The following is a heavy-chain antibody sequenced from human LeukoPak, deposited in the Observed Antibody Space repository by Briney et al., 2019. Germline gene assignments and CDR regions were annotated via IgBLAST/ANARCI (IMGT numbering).Heavy chain of an antibody. CDR3: ARSYYGDYAAPRAFDY. V-gene: IGHV4-4*02. CDR1: GGYISSSNW. D-gene: IGHD4-17*01. J-gene: IGHJ4*02. CDR2: IYHSGST. Sequence: PSGTLSLTCAVSGGYISSSNWWSWVRQPPGKGLEWIEEIYHSGSTNYNPSLKSRVTISVDTSKNQFSLKLSSGTAADTAVYYCARSYYGDYAAPRAFDYWGQGTLVTVSS.